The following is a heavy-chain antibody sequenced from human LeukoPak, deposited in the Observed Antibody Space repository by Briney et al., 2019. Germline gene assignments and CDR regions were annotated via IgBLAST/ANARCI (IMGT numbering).Heavy chain of an antibody. Sequence: SETLSLTCTVSGGSISNYYWSWIRQPAGKGLEWIGRIYTSGSTNYNPSLKSRVTISVDTSKNQFSLNLSSVTAADTAVYYCARVGQQLVSYYYYMDVWGKGTTVTISS. CDR2: IYTSGST. D-gene: IGHD6-13*01. J-gene: IGHJ6*03. V-gene: IGHV4-4*07. CDR1: GGSISNYY. CDR3: ARVGQQLVSYYYYMDV.